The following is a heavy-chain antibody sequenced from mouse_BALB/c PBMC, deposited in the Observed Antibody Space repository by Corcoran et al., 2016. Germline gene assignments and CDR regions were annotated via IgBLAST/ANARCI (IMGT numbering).Heavy chain of an antibody. CDR3: SRGLLRYAMDY. Sequence: LVKTGASVKISCKASGYSFTGYYMHWVKQSHGKSLEWIGYISCYNGATRYNQKFKGKATFTVDTSSSTAYMQFNSLTSEDSAVYDCSRGLLRYAMDYWCQGTSVTVSS. D-gene: IGHD1-1*01. V-gene: IGHV1S34*01. J-gene: IGHJ4*01. CDR1: GYSFTGYY. CDR2: ISCYNGAT.